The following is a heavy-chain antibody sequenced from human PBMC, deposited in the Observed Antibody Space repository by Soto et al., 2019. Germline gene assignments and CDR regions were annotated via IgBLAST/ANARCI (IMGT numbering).Heavy chain of an antibody. CDR2: IYNSGST. CDR3: ATLGFCSGGACSRDFYYMDV. D-gene: IGHD2-15*01. Sequence: KASETLSLTCTVYGGSISSHTYYWGWIRQPPGKGLEWIGSIYNSGSTYYNPSLESRATISLDTSKNQFSLELSSATAADTAVYYCATLGFCSGGACSRDFYYMDVWGKGTTVTVS. V-gene: IGHV4-39*01. CDR1: GGSISSHTYY. J-gene: IGHJ6*03.